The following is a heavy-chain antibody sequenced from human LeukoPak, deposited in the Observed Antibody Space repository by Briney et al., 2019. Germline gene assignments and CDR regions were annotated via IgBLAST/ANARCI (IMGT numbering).Heavy chain of an antibody. CDR1: GFTFSNYG. V-gene: IGHV3-30*03. J-gene: IGHJ5*02. CDR3: AREGPTSGSHFSAWFDP. Sequence: PAGGSLRLSCEASGFTFSNYGMHWVRQAPGKGLEWVAVVSSDGGTKYYADSVKGRFTISRDNSKNTLYVQMNSLRPDDTAVYFCAREGPTSGSHFSAWFDPWGQGILVSVSS. CDR2: VSSDGGTK. D-gene: IGHD3-10*01.